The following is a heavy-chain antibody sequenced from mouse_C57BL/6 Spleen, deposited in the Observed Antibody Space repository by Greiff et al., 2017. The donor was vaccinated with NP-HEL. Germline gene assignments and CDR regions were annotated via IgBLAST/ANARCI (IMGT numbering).Heavy chain of an antibody. CDR1: GYTFTSYW. CDR2: IDPSDSYT. CDR3: ARRNWGYFDV. J-gene: IGHJ1*03. V-gene: IGHV1-50*01. D-gene: IGHD4-1*01. Sequence: QVQLQQPGAELVKPGASVKLSCKASGYTFTSYWMQWVKQRPGQGLEWIGEIDPSDSYTNYNQKFKGKATLTVDTSSSTAYMQLSSLTSEDSAVYYCARRNWGYFDVWGTGTTVTVSS.